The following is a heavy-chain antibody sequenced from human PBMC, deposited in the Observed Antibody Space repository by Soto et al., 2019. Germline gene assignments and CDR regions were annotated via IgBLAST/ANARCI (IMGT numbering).Heavy chain of an antibody. J-gene: IGHJ3*02. V-gene: IGHV2-5*01. Sequence: SGPTLVNPTQTLTLTCTFSGFSPNTSGVGVGWVRQPPGRPLEWLAVIYWTDDKRYSPSLKSRLSITKDTSKNQVVLTMTNMDPMDTAIFFCAHKLPVTTSAFDIWGQGTMVT. CDR3: AHKLPVTTSAFDI. CDR2: IYWTDDK. D-gene: IGHD4-17*01. CDR1: GFSPNTSGVG.